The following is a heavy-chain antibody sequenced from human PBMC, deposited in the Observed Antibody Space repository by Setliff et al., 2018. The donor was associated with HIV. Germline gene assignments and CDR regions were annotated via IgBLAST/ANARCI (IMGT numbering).Heavy chain of an antibody. CDR1: GDPISNHY. D-gene: IGHD3-9*01. V-gene: IGHV4-59*11. CDR2: IYNSGNS. Sequence: LSLTCNVSGDPISNHYWNWIRQPPGKGLEWIATIYNSGNSVSNPSLKSRVTISIDTSKNHFSLTLNSVTAADSAVYYCASGYKNYDIPYWGQGTLVTVSS. J-gene: IGHJ4*02. CDR3: ASGYKNYDIPY.